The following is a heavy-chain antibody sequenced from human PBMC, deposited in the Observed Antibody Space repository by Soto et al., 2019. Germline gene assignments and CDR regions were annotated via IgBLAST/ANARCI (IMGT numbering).Heavy chain of an antibody. J-gene: IGHJ6*02. CDR1: GFTFDDYA. CDR3: AKDLETWVGYGMDV. D-gene: IGHD1-26*01. CDR2: ISWNSGSI. Sequence: EVQLVESGGGLVQPGRSLRLSCAASGFTFDDYAMHWVRQAPGKGLEWVSGISWNSGSIGYADSVKGRFTISRDNAKNSLYLQMNSLRAEDTALYYCAKDLETWVGYGMDVWGQGTTVTVSS. V-gene: IGHV3-9*01.